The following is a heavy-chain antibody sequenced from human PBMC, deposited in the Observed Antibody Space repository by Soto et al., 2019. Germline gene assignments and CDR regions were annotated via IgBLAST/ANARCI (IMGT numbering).Heavy chain of an antibody. CDR1: GYTFTSYD. D-gene: IGHD3-3*01. CDR3: ARKADFWSGYYPAYYYYMDV. J-gene: IGHJ6*03. CDR2: MNPNSGNT. Sequence: ASVKVSCKASGYTFTSYDINWVRQATGQGLEWMGWMNPNSGNTGYAQKFQGRVTMTRNTSISTAYMELSSLGSEDTAVYYCARKADFWSGYYPAYYYYMDVWGKGTTVTVSS. V-gene: IGHV1-8*01.